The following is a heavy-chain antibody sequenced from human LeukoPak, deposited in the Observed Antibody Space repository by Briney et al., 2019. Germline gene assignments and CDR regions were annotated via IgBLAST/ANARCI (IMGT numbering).Heavy chain of an antibody. V-gene: IGHV3-48*03. D-gene: IGHD3-10*01. CDR3: ARDGMVRGVLEYYYYGMDV. CDR2: ISSSGSTI. J-gene: IGHJ6*04. Sequence: PGGSLRLSCAASGSTFSSYEMNWVRQAPGKGLEWVSYISSSGSTIYYADSVKGRFTISRDNAKNSLYLQMNSLRAEDTAVYYCARDGMVRGVLEYYYYGMDVWGKGTTVTVSS. CDR1: GSTFSSYE.